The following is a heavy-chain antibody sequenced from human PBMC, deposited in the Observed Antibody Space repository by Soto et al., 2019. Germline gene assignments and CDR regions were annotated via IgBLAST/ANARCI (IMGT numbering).Heavy chain of an antibody. CDR1: GFTFSSYG. D-gene: IGHD4-4*01. V-gene: IGHV3-30*18. CDR2: ISYDGSNK. J-gene: IGHJ6*02. CDR3: AKDGSPQYNYYYYGMDV. Sequence: GESLKISCAASGFTFSSYGMHWVRQAPGKGLEWVAVISYDGSNKYYADSVKGRFTISRDNSKNTLYLQMNSLRAEDTAVYYCAKDGSPQYNYYYYGMDVWGQGTTVTVSS.